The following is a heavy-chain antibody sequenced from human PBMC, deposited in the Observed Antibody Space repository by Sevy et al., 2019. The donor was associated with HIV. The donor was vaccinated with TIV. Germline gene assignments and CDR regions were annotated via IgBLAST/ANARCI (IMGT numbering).Heavy chain of an antibody. CDR2: ISGSGGRT. Sequence: GGSLRLSCAASGFTFISYAMSWVRQAPGKGLEWVSAISGSGGRTYYADSVKGRFTISRDNSKNMLYLQMNSLRVEDTAVYHCAKDQGYCSSTSCYSDYWGQGTLVTVSS. CDR3: AKDQGYCSSTSCYSDY. V-gene: IGHV3-23*01. CDR1: GFTFISYA. D-gene: IGHD2-2*01. J-gene: IGHJ4*02.